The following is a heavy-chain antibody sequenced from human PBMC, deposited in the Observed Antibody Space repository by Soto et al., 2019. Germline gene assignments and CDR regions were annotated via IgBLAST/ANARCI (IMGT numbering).Heavy chain of an antibody. CDR1: GFTFSSYA. J-gene: IGHJ4*02. CDR2: ISGSGGST. Sequence: GESLKISCAASGFTFSSYAMSWVRQAPGKGLEWVSAISGSGGSTYYADSVKGRFTISRDNSKNTLYLQMNSLRAEDTAVYYCAKGPTPSAVSDDYWGQGTLVTVSS. V-gene: IGHV3-23*01. CDR3: AKGPTPSAVSDDY.